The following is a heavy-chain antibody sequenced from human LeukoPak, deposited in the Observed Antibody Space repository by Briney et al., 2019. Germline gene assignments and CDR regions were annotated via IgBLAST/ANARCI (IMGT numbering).Heavy chain of an antibody. J-gene: IGHJ4*02. CDR2: ISIDGSFI. CDR1: GFTFSSYT. V-gene: IGHV3-21*01. D-gene: IGHD5-12*01. CDR3: AIFGGYSGYDLFDY. Sequence: GGSLRLSCAASGFTFSSYTINWVRQAPGRGLEWVSSISIDGSFIFYGDSVRGRFTISRDNAKNPVYLQMKSLSADDTAVYYCAIFGGYSGYDLFDYWGQGALVTVSS.